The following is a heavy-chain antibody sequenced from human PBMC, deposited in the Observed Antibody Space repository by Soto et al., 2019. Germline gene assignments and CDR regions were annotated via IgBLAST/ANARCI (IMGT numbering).Heavy chain of an antibody. CDR3: ARDTYYYDSSDHFSADAFDI. J-gene: IGHJ3*02. CDR2: ISNDGSST. Sequence: GGSLGLSCAASGFTSSIYLIHGVLQAKGKGLVWVSRISNDGSSTNYADSVKGRFTISRDNAKNTVYLQMNSLRAEDTAVYYCARDTYYYDSSDHFSADAFDIWGQGTMVTVSS. CDR1: GFTSSIYL. V-gene: IGHV3-74*01. D-gene: IGHD3-22*01.